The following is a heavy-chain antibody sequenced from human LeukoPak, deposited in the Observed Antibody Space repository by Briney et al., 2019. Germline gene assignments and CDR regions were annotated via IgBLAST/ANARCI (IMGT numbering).Heavy chain of an antibody. CDR2: ISGSGGTP. J-gene: IGHJ3*02. CDR3: AKDQWELPGGGAFDI. CDR1: EFTFNYYA. D-gene: IGHD1-26*01. V-gene: IGHV3-23*01. Sequence: GGSLRLSCAASEFTFNYYAMNWVRQAPGKGLEWVSAISGSGGTPYYADSVKGRFTISRDNSKNTLYLQMNSLRAEDTAVYYCAKDQWELPGGGAFDIWGQGTMVTVSS.